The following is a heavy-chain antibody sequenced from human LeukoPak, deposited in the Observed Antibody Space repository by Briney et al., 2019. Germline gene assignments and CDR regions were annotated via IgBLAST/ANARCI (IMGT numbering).Heavy chain of an antibody. CDR1: GFTFDDYA. CDR2: ISWNSGSI. V-gene: IGHV3-9*01. D-gene: IGHD3-22*01. CDR3: AKSLGDSSGYYEN. Sequence: PGRSLRLSCAASGFTFDDYAMHWVRQAPGKGLEWVSGISWNSGSIGYADSVKGRFTISRDNAKNSLYLQMNSLRAEDTALYYCAKSLGDSSGYYENWGQGTLVTVSS. J-gene: IGHJ4*02.